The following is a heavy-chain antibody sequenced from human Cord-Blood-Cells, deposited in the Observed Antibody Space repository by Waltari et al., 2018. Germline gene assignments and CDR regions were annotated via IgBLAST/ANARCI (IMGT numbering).Heavy chain of an antibody. J-gene: IGHJ4*02. D-gene: IGHD2-2*01. CDR2: INHSGST. V-gene: IGHV4-34*01. Sequence: QVQLQQWGAGLLKPSETLSLTCAVYGGSFSGYSWSWIRPPPGKGLEWIGEINHSGSTNYNPSLKSRVTISVDTSKNQFSLKLSSVTAADTAVYYCARLGVVVPAAQRLYYFDYWGQGTLVTVSS. CDR3: ARLGVVVPAAQRLYYFDY. CDR1: GGSFSGYS.